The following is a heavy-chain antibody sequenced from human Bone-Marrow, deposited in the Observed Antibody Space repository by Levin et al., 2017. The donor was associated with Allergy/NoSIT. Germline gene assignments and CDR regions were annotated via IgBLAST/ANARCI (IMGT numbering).Heavy chain of an antibody. V-gene: IGHV2-5*02. J-gene: IGHJ4*02. CDR1: GFSLSNSRVG. Sequence: SGPTLVKPTQTLTLTCDFSGFSLSNSRVGVGWIRQPPGKALQWLAVIYWDDDKRYSPSLDNRLTITKDTSKNQVVLTMTHMDPLDTATYYCARTTLGLGSTTKCSYFDYWGQGTQVTVSS. CDR3: ARTTLGLGSTTKCSYFDY. D-gene: IGHD2/OR15-2a*01. CDR2: IYWDDDK.